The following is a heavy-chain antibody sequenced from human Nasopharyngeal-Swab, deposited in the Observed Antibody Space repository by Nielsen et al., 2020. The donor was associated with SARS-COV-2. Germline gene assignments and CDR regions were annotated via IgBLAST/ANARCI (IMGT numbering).Heavy chain of an antibody. J-gene: IGHJ4*02. V-gene: IGHV3-21*04. CDR1: GFTFSIYT. Sequence: GESLKISCAASGFTFSIYTMNWVRQAPGKGLEWVSALSSTGDYIYHAASVKGRFTISRDNAKNSLYLQMNSLRAEDTAVYYCARRAGYCSGGSDCYYFDPWGQGTLVTVSP. CDR3: ARRAGYCSGGSDCYYFDP. CDR2: LSSTGDYI. D-gene: IGHD2-15*01.